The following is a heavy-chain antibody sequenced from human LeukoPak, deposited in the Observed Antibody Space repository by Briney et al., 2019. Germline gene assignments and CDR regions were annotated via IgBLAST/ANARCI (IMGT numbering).Heavy chain of an antibody. CDR3: SIEAVVLSWIDY. V-gene: IGHV3-49*03. CDR1: GFTFGDYA. CDR2: IRSKAYGGTT. D-gene: IGHD5-18*01. Sequence: GGSLRLSCTASGFTFGDYAMSWFRQAPGKGLEWVGFIRSKAYGGTTEYAASVKGRFTISRVDSKSIAYLQMNSLKTEDTAVYYCSIEAVVLSWIDYWGQGTLVTVSS. J-gene: IGHJ4*02.